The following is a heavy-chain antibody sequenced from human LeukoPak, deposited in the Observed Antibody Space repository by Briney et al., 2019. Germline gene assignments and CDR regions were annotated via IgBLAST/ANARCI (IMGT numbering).Heavy chain of an antibody. J-gene: IGHJ4*02. V-gene: IGHV3-7*04. CDR2: IRRGGSEE. CDR1: GFTVSNYW. CDR3: ARALIAADNY. Sequence: GGSLRLSCAASGFTVSNYWMNWVRQAPGKGLEWLANIRRGGSEEYYVDSVKGRCTISRDNTKNSLYLQMNSLRVEDTAVYYCARALIAADNYWGQGTLVTVSS. D-gene: IGHD6-6*01.